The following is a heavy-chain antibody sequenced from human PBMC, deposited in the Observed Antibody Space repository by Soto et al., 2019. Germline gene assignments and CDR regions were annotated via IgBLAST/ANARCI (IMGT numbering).Heavy chain of an antibody. V-gene: IGHV4-30-4*02. D-gene: IGHD2-15*01. J-gene: IGHJ4*02. CDR3: ASRVVDVGYFDY. CDR2: ISNTGNA. CDR1: CGPISSGDYY. Sequence: SDTLSLTRTVSCGPISSGDYYWSWIRQPPVKGLERIGYISNTGNAFYNPSLKGRLTISVDTSKNQFSLKLSSVTAADTAVYYCASRVVDVGYFDYLGQGTLVTVSS.